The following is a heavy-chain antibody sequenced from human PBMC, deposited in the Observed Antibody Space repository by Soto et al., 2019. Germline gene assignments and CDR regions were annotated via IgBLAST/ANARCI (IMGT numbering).Heavy chain of an antibody. D-gene: IGHD6-19*01. V-gene: IGHV3-23*01. CDR1: GFTFSSYA. CDR3: AKDLLSQPPSSRGWESGWYRSQTFYY. J-gene: IGHJ4*02. CDR2: ISGSGGST. Sequence: EVQLLESGGGLVQPGGSLRLSCAASGFTFSSYAMSWVRQAPGKGLEWVSAISGSGGSTYYADSVKGRFTISRDNSKNTMNLQMNSLRAEDTAVYYCAKDLLSQPPSSRGWESGWYRSQTFYYWGQGTLVTVSS.